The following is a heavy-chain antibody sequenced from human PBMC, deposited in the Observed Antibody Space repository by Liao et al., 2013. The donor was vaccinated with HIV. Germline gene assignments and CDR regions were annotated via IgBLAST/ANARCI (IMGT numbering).Heavy chain of an antibody. CDR2: AFYSGST. CDR1: GDSIRDLY. CDR3: ARGEDAFDI. D-gene: IGHD1-26*01. V-gene: IGHV4-59*01. J-gene: IGHJ3*02. Sequence: QVQLQESGPGLVKPSETLSLTCTVSGDSIRDLYWSWIRQAPGKGPEWIGHAFYSGSTNYNPSLKSRVTTSVDTSKNQFSLKLRSVTAADTAVYYCARGEDAFDIWGQGTQVTVSS.